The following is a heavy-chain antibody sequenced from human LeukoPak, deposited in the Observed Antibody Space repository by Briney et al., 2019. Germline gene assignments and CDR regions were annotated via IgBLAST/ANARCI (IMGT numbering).Heavy chain of an antibody. D-gene: IGHD2-21*02. V-gene: IGHV1-18*01. CDR1: GYTFTSYG. J-gene: IGHJ4*02. CDR2: ISDYNGNT. CDR3: ARDRGSYCGGDCHFDY. Sequence: EASVKVSCKASGYTFTSYGISWVRQAPGQGLEWMGWISDYNGNTNYAQKLQGRVTMTTDTSTSTAYMELRSLRSDDTAVYYCARDRGSYCGGDCHFDYWGQGTLVTVSS.